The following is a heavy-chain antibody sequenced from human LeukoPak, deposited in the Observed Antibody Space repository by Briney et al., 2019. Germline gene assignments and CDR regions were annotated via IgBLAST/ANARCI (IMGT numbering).Heavy chain of an antibody. CDR2: IYYTGIT. CDR3: ARLRTGVPSDY. J-gene: IGHJ4*02. Sequence: SVTLSFTCTVSAXSSCSSSYHWGWIRQPPGKRLEWIDSIYYTGITYYNPSLKSRVTISLDTSKTQFSLNLNSVTAADTAVFYCARLRTGVPSDYWGRGTLVTVSS. V-gene: IGHV4-39*01. D-gene: IGHD3/OR15-3a*01. CDR1: AXSSCSSSYH.